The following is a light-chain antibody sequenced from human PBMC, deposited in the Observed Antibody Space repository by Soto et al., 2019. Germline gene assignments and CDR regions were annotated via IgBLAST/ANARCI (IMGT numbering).Light chain of an antibody. CDR1: QSVSSNY. CDR3: QQYGSCSIT. CDR2: GAS. Sequence: EVVLTQSPDTLSLSPGERATLSCRASQSVSSNYLAWYQQKPGQAPRLLFYGASTRATGIADRFSGSGSGTDFTLTINRLEPEDFAVYYCQQYGSCSITLCQGTQLEIK. J-gene: IGKJ5*01. V-gene: IGKV3-20*01.